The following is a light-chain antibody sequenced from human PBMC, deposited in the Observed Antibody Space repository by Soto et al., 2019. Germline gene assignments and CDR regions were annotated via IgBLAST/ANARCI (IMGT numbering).Light chain of an antibody. V-gene: IGKV1-9*01. CDR2: AAS. CDR1: QGISSY. CDR3: QQLISYPRGFT. Sequence: DIQLTQSPSFLSASVGDRVTITYRASQGISSYLAWYQQKPGKAPKLLIYAASTLQSGVPSRFSGSGSGTEFTLIISSLQPEDFATYYCQQLISYPRGFTFGPGTKVDIK. J-gene: IGKJ3*01.